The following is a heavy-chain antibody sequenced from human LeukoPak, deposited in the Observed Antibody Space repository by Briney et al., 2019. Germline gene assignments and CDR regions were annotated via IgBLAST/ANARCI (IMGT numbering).Heavy chain of an antibody. CDR1: GGSFSDYY. CDR3: ARGAAAAGTPAKWFDP. D-gene: IGHD6-13*01. CDR2: INHSGST. Sequence: SETLSLTCAVYGGSFSDYYWSWTRQPPGKGLEWIGDINHSGSTNYNPSLKSRVTISVDVSKSQFSLKLSSVTAADTAVYYCARGAAAAGTPAKWFDPWGQGTLVTVSS. V-gene: IGHV4-34*01. J-gene: IGHJ5*02.